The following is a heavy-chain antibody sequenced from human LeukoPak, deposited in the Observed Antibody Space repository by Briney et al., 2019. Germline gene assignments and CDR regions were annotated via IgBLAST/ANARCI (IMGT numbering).Heavy chain of an antibody. D-gene: IGHD3-3*01. J-gene: IGHJ5*01. CDR3: ARGITIFGVVPQNWFDP. CDR1: GYTFTGYY. Sequence: ASVKVSCKASGYTFTGYYMHWVRQAPGQELEWMGWINPNSGGANYAQKFQGRVTMTRDTSISTAYMEVSRLRSDDTAVYYCARGITIFGVVPQNWFDPWGQGTLVTVSS. V-gene: IGHV1-2*02. CDR2: INPNSGGA.